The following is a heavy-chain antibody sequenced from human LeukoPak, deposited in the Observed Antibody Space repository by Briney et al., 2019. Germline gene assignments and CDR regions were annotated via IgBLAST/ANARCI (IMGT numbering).Heavy chain of an antibody. CDR1: GFKFSDYS. CDR3: AKDEGGITMIEPNYYFDY. CDR2: IGGNGGGT. Sequence: GGSLRLSCAASGFKFSDYSMSWVRQAPGKGLEWVAGIGGNGGGTYYGDSVKGRFTVSRDNSKNTLYLQMNSLRAEDTAVYYCAKDEGGITMIEPNYYFDYWGQGTLVTVSS. J-gene: IGHJ4*02. D-gene: IGHD3-22*01. V-gene: IGHV3-23*01.